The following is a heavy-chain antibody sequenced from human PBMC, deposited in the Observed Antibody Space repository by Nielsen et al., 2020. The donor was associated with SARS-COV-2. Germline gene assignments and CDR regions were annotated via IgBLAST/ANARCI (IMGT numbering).Heavy chain of an antibody. D-gene: IGHD3-10*01. Sequence: ASVKISCNASGYTFTSYGISWVRQAPGQGLEWMGWISAYNGNTNYAQKLQGRVTMTTDTSTSTAYMELRSLRSDDTAVYYCARGLWFGGSNWFDPWGQGTLVTVSS. J-gene: IGHJ5*02. CDR1: GYTFTSYG. CDR3: ARGLWFGGSNWFDP. CDR2: ISAYNGNT. V-gene: IGHV1-18*01.